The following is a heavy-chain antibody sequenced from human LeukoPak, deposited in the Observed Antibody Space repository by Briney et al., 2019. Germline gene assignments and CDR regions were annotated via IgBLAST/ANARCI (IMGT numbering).Heavy chain of an antibody. J-gene: IGHJ4*02. D-gene: IGHD3-10*01. CDR1: GYTFTGYY. Sequence: ASVKVSCMASGYTFTGYYMHWVRQAPGQGREWMGWINPNSCGTNYAQKFQGRVTMTRDTSISTAYMELSRLRSDDTAVYYCAREDMGVYYYGSGSYDYWGQGTLVTVSS. CDR3: AREDMGVYYYGSGSYDY. CDR2: INPNSCGT. V-gene: IGHV1-2*02.